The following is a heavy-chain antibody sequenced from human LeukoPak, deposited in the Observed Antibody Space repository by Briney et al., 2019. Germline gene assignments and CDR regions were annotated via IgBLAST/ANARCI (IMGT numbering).Heavy chain of an antibody. V-gene: IGHV3-48*01. J-gene: IGHJ5*02. D-gene: IGHD4-17*01. CDR3: ARGSTVTTRPA. Sequence: PGGSLRLSCAASGFTFSNYNMNWVRQAPGKGLEWISYTGSGSNTINYADSVKGRFTISRDNAKNSLYMQMNSLRIEDTAVYYCARGSTVTTRPAWGQGTLVTVSA. CDR1: GFTFSNYN. CDR2: TGSGSNTI.